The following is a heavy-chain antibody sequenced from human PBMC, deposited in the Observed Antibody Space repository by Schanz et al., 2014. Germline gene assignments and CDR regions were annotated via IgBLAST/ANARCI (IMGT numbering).Heavy chain of an antibody. D-gene: IGHD3-3*01. Sequence: QVQLVQSGSELKKPGASVNISCKASGYTLTAYYMHWVRQAPGQGLEWMGWINPDSGGTNYAQKFQGRVTMTRDMSINTAYMELSRLRSDDSAVYYCASDFWSGYSHYYYGLDVWGQGTTVTVSS. CDR1: GYTLTAYY. CDR3: ASDFWSGYSHYYYGLDV. V-gene: IGHV1-2*02. J-gene: IGHJ6*02. CDR2: INPDSGGT.